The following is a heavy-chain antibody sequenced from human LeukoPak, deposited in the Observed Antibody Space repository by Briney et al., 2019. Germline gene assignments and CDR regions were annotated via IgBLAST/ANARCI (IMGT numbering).Heavy chain of an antibody. CDR2: INPNSGGT. CDR1: GYTFTGYY. CDR3: ASRGRPPSPYDILTGYYNDFDY. J-gene: IGHJ4*02. Sequence: ASVKVSCKASGYTFTGYYMHWVRQAPGQGLEWMGWINPNSGGTNYAQKFQGRVTMTRDTSISTAYMELSRLRSDDTAVYYCASRGRPPSPYDILTGYYNDFDYWGQGTLVTVSS. D-gene: IGHD3-9*01. V-gene: IGHV1-2*02.